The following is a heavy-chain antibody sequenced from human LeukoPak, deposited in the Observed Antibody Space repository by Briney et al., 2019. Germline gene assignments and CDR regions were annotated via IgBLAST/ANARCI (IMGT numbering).Heavy chain of an antibody. D-gene: IGHD3-10*01. CDR2: INHSGST. CDR3: ATYYYGSGSPYFFEY. Sequence: PSETLPLTCAVYGGSFSGYYWSWIRQPPGKGLEWIGEINHSGSTNYNPSLKSRVTISVDTSKNQFSLKLSSVTAADTAVYYCATYYYGSGSPYFFEYWGRGTLVTVPS. J-gene: IGHJ4*02. V-gene: IGHV4-34*01. CDR1: GGSFSGYY.